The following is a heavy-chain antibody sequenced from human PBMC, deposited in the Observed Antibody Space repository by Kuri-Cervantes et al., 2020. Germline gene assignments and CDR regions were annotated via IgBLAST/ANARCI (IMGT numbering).Heavy chain of an antibody. Sequence: ASVKVSCKASGYTFTSYAIHWVRQAPGQRLEWMGWISAGNGYTKYSERFQGRVTITSDTSANIAYMELSNLRSEDTAVYYCARDGAWTSAIRAPANNWFDPWGQGTLVTVSS. V-gene: IGHV1-3*01. CDR2: ISAGNGYT. CDR1: GYTFTSYA. J-gene: IGHJ5*02. CDR3: ARDGAWTSAIRAPANNWFDP. D-gene: IGHD2-21*02.